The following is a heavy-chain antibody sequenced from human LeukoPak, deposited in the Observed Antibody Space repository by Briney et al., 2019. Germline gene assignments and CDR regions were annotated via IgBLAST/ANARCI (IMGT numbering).Heavy chain of an antibody. CDR3: AREYVAHSSPLFDY. J-gene: IGHJ4*02. V-gene: IGHV1-2*02. Sequence: ASVKVSCKASGYSFIGYSMHWVRQAPGQGLEWMGWINPNTGGTNYAQKFQGRVTMTRDTSISTAYMELSSLRSDDTAVYHCAREYVAHSSPLFDYWGQGSLVTVSS. CDR1: GYSFIGYS. D-gene: IGHD6-13*01. CDR2: INPNTGGT.